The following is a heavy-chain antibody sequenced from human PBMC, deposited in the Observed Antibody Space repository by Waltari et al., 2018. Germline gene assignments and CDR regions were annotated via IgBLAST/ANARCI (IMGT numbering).Heavy chain of an antibody. Sequence: QVQLVESGGGVVQPGRSLRLSCAASGFTFSSYGMHWVRQDPGKGLGWVAVIWYDASNKYYADSVKGRFTISRDNSKNTLYLQMNSLRAEDTAMYYCAKDYSGAAAGDWYFDLWGRGTLVTVSS. D-gene: IGHD6-13*01. CDR3: AKDYSGAAAGDWYFDL. J-gene: IGHJ2*01. CDR2: IWYDASNK. CDR1: GFTFSSYG. V-gene: IGHV3-30*18.